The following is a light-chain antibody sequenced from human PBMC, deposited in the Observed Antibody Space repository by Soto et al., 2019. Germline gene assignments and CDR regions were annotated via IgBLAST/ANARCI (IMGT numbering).Light chain of an antibody. CDR3: QVWDSSSDHYV. CDR1: NIGSKS. CDR2: DDS. J-gene: IGLJ1*01. V-gene: IGLV3-21*02. Sequence: SYELTQPPSVSVAPGQTARITCGGNNIGSKSVHWYQQKPGQAPVLVVYDDSDRPPGIPERFSGSNSGNTATLTISRVEAGDEADYYCQVWDSSSDHYVFVTGTKVTAL.